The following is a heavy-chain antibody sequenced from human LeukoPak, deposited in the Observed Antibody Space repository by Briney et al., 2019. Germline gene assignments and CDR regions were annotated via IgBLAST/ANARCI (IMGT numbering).Heavy chain of an antibody. J-gene: IGHJ3*02. Sequence: SQTLSLTCTVSGGSISSGSYYWSWIRQPAGKGLEWIGRIYTSGSTNYNPSLKSRVTISVDTSKNQFSLKLSSVTAADTAVYYCARDRGSGSYWAAGDAFDIWGQGTMVTVSS. CDR2: IYTSGST. D-gene: IGHD3-10*01. CDR3: ARDRGSGSYWAAGDAFDI. CDR1: GGSISSGSYY. V-gene: IGHV4-61*02.